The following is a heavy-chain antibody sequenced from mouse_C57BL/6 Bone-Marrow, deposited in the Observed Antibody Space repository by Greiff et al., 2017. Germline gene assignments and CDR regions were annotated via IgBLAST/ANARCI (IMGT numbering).Heavy chain of an antibody. Sequence: QVQLQQSGPELVRPGTSVTVSCKASGYAFTNYLIEWVQQRPGQGLEWIGVINPGSGGTNYNEKFKGKATLTADNSSSTAYMQRSSLTSEDSAVYFCARDGRPYWYVEVWGKGTTVTVSS. D-gene: IGHD1-1*01. V-gene: IGHV1-54*01. J-gene: IGHJ1*03. CDR2: INPGSGGT. CDR1: GYAFTNYL. CDR3: ARDGRPYWYVEV.